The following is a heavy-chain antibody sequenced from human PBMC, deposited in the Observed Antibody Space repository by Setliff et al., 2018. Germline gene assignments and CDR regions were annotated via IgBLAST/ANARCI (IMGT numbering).Heavy chain of an antibody. D-gene: IGHD3-10*01. CDR2: MYYTGST. CDR3: ARQGTAIRWFDP. Sequence: LSEPLSLTCTVSGASISSHYWSWIRQPPGKGLEWIGSMYYTGSTNYNPSLKSRVTISVDTSKKQFSLRLNSVTAADTAVYYCARQGTAIRWFDPWGQGTLVTVSS. CDR1: GASISSHY. V-gene: IGHV4-59*11. J-gene: IGHJ5*02.